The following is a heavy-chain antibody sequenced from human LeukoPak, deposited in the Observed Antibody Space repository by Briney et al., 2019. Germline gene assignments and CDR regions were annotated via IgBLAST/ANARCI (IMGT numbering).Heavy chain of an antibody. CDR3: ARVSSLVRGVIRYYYYYYMDV. CDR2: IYHSVST. Sequence: SETLSLTCTVPGYSISIGYYWGWFRQPPGKGRKGIGSIYHSVSTYYNPSLKSRVTISVDASKNQFSLKLSSVTAADTAVYYCARVSSLVRGVIRYYYYYYMDVWGKGTTVTVSS. J-gene: IGHJ6*03. CDR1: GYSISIGYY. V-gene: IGHV4-38-2*02. D-gene: IGHD3-10*01.